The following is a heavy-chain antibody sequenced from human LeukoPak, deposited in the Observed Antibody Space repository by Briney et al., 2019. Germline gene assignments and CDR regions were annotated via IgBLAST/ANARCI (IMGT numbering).Heavy chain of an antibody. V-gene: IGHV3-9*01. CDR1: GFTFSSYE. CDR3: ARDVSYNSFDY. CDR2: ISWNSGSI. Sequence: GGSLRLSCAASGFTFSSYEMNWVRQAPGKGLEWVSGISWNSGSIGYADSVKGRFTISRDNAKNSLYLQMNSLRAEDTALYYCARDVSYNSFDYWGQGTLVTVSS. D-gene: IGHD5-24*01. J-gene: IGHJ4*02.